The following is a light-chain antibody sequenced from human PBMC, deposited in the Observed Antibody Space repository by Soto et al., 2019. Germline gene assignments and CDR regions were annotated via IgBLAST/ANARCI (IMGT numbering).Light chain of an antibody. CDR3: QQGYNIPLT. J-gene: IGKJ4*01. Sequence: DIQMTQSPSSLSASVGDRVTITCRASQSISYYLNWYQQKPGKAPRLLIYGASNLQSGVPSRFTGSGSGTDFTLTITSLQPEDCATYFCQQGYNIPLTFGGGTKGDIK. V-gene: IGKV1-39*01. CDR2: GAS. CDR1: QSISYY.